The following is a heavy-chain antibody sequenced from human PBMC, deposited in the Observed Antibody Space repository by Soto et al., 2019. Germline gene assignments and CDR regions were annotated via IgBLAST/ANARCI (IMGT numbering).Heavy chain of an antibody. D-gene: IGHD3-9*01. CDR1: GGSISSSSYY. Sequence: SETLSLTCTVSGGSISSSSYYWGWIRQPPGKGQEWIGSIYYSGSTYYNPSLKSRVTISVDTSKNQFSLKLSSVTAADTAVFYFARHTIYDILTGHAPYFDYWGQGTLVTVSS. CDR2: IYYSGST. CDR3: ARHTIYDILTGHAPYFDY. J-gene: IGHJ4*02. V-gene: IGHV4-39*01.